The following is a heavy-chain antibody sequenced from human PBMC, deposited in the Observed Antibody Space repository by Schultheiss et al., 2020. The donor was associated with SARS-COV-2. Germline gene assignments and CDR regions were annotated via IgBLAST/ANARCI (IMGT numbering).Heavy chain of an antibody. D-gene: IGHD6-19*01. V-gene: IGHV4-4*07. CDR2: IYTSGST. J-gene: IGHJ5*02. Sequence: SETLSLTCTVSGGSISSYYWSWIRQPAGKGLEWIGRIYTSGSTYYNPSLKSRVTISVDTSKNQFSLKLSSVTAADTAVYYCARQKSMAGKRWFDPWGQGTLVTVSS. CDR1: GGSISSYY. CDR3: ARQKSMAGKRWFDP.